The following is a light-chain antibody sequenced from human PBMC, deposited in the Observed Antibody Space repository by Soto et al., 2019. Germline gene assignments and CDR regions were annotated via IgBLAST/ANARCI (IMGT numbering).Light chain of an antibody. CDR2: GAS. CDR1: RSVATN. Sequence: EMVMTQSPATLSVSPGERATLSFRASRSVATNLAWCQQTPGQAPRLLIYGASTRATSLPPRFSASGSGTEFTLTISSLQSEDFAVYYCHQYDNWPPWTFGQGTKVDIK. V-gene: IGKV3-15*01. J-gene: IGKJ1*01. CDR3: HQYDNWPPWT.